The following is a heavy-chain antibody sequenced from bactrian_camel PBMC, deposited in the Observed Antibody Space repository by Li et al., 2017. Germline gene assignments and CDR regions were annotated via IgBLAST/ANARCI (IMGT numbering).Heavy chain of an antibody. CDR2: ISSNGRST. Sequence: HVQLVESGGGVVQPGGSLRLSCAASGFTDSTYEQIWMNWVRQAPGKGLEWVAGISSNGRSTQYADSVKGRFTISRDNAKNSLTLQLSSLKLEDTAVYYCVRLDCSGGHCYNAYWGQGTQVTVS. CDR3: VRLDCSGGHCYNAY. V-gene: IGHV3S6*01. J-gene: IGHJ4*01. D-gene: IGHD2*01. CDR1: GFTDSTYEQIW.